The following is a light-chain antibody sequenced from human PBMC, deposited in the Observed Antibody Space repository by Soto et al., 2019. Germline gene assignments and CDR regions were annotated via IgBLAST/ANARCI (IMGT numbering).Light chain of an antibody. J-gene: IGKJ2*01. CDR1: QTVPANF. CDR2: GAS. CDR3: QQYGRSQFT. V-gene: IGKV3-20*01. Sequence: DIVLTQSPGTLSLSPGERATLSCRASQTVPANFLAWYQRKPGQAPRLLIYGASNRAADIPARFNGTGSGTDFTLSINILEPEDFGMYFCQQYGRSQFTFGQGTKLDIK.